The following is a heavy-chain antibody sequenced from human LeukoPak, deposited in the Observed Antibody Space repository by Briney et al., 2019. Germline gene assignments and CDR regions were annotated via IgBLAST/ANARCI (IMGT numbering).Heavy chain of an antibody. CDR1: GGSISSYY. J-gene: IGHJ3*02. V-gene: IGHV4-59*01. CDR2: IYYSGST. Sequence: PSDTLSLTCTVSGGSISSYYWSWIRQPPGKGLEWIGYIYYSGSTNYNPSLKSRVTISVDTSKNQFSLKLSSVTAADTAVYYCASGISIAAVGRYLAFDIWGQGTMVTVSS. CDR3: ASGISIAAVGRYLAFDI. D-gene: IGHD6-13*01.